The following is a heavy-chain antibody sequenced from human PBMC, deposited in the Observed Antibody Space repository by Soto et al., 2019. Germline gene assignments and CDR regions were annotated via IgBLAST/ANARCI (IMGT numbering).Heavy chain of an antibody. D-gene: IGHD6-13*01. CDR3: ASGQQLVRNY. CDR2: TYHSGNP. CDR1: GDTISTGGYS. J-gene: IGHJ4*02. Sequence: PSETLSLTCGVSGDTISTGGYSWAWIRQPPGKALEWIGHTYHSGNPYYNPSLKSRVIIPVDRSKNQFSLKVSSVTAADTAVYYCASGQQLVRNYWGQGTLVTVSS. V-gene: IGHV4-30-2*01.